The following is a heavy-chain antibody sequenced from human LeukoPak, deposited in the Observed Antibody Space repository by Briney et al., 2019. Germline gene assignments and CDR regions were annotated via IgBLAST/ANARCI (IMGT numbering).Heavy chain of an antibody. CDR1: GFPFSNYW. CDR3: ARDLEGRASPSSDY. V-gene: IGHV3-7*01. D-gene: IGHD6-6*01. J-gene: IGHJ4*02. Sequence: GGSLRLSCAASGFPFSNYWMSWVRQAPGKGLEWVANMKEDGGEINYVDSVKGRFTISRDNAKNSLYLHMNSLRVEDTAVYYCARDLEGRASPSSDYWGQGTLVTVSS. CDR2: MKEDGGEI.